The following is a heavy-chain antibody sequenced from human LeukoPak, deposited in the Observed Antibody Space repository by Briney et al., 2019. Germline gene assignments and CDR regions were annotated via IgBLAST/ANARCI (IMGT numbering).Heavy chain of an antibody. J-gene: IGHJ4*02. CDR2: INHSGST. CDR1: VDSSSKYS. D-gene: IGHD6-13*01. CDR3: AQVSAAGPLLFDY. Sequence: SETLSLTCTVYVDSSSKYSGTGIRQPPGKGLDWIGEINHSGSTNYNPSLTGRVTISVDTSKNQFSLRLTSVTAADTAVYHCAQVSAAGPLLFDYWGQGTLVTVSS. V-gene: IGHV4-34*01.